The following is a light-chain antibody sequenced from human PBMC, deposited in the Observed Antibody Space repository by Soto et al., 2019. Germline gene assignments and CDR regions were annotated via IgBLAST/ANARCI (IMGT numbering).Light chain of an antibody. CDR2: DVS. J-gene: IGLJ2*01. Sequence: QSALTQPASVSGSPGQTITISCTGTSSNVGGYNYVSWYQQHPGKAPKLMIYDVSNRPSGVSNRFSGSKSGNTASLTISGLHAEDEADYYCSSYRSSSTWVFGGGTKLTVL. CDR1: SSNVGGYNY. V-gene: IGLV2-14*01. CDR3: SSYRSSSTWV.